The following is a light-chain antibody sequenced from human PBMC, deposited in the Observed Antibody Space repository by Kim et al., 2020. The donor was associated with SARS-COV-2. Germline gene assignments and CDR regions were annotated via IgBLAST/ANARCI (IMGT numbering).Light chain of an antibody. V-gene: IGLV1-44*01. CDR2: SDN. Sequence: QSVLTQPPSASGTPGQRVTISCSGSSPNIGANSVNWYHLLPGTAPRLLIYSDNKRPSGVPDRISASKSGTSASLAISGLQSEDDGDYYCAAWDDRLSGPVFGGGTKLTVL. CDR1: SPNIGANS. J-gene: IGLJ3*02. CDR3: AAWDDRLSGPV.